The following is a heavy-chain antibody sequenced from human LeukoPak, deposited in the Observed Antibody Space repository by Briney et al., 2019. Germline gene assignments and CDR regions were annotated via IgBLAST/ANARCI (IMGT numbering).Heavy chain of an antibody. CDR2: ISYHGNKQ. J-gene: IGHJ6*02. CDR1: GFTFSGCA. D-gene: IGHD3-22*01. V-gene: IGHV3-30-3*01. Sequence: GGSLRLSCAASGFTFSGCAMHWVRQAPGRGLEWVAVISYHGNKQHYADSVKGRFTISRDNSKNTLYLQMNSLRAEDTAVYYCARDLKDYYDTSGYLPRGYGMDVWGQGTTVTVSS. CDR3: ARDLKDYYDTSGYLPRGYGMDV.